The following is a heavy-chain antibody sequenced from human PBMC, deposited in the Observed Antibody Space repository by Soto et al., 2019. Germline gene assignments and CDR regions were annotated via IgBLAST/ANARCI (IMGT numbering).Heavy chain of an antibody. J-gene: IGHJ4*02. Sequence: GGSLRLSCAASGFTFSSYAMSWVRQAPGKGLEWVSAISGSGGSTYYADSVKGRFTISRDNSKNTLYLQMNSLRAEDTAVYYCATEAPLYYDFWSGYYRFDYWGQGTLVTVSS. V-gene: IGHV3-23*01. CDR2: ISGSGGST. CDR1: GFTFSSYA. D-gene: IGHD3-3*01. CDR3: ATEAPLYYDFWSGYYRFDY.